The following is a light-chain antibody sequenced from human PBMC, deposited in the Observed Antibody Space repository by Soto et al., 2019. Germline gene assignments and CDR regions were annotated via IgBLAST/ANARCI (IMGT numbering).Light chain of an antibody. CDR1: SGSIANNY. CDR3: QSFDADFVI. V-gene: IGLV6-57*04. Sequence: NFMLTQPHSVSESPGKTVTISCTRSSGSIANNYVQWYQQRPGSAPTTVIYANKLRPSGGPGRFSGSTDGSSNSASLTISGLQAEDEADYYGQSFDADFVIFGGGTKLTVL. CDR2: ANK. J-gene: IGLJ2*01.